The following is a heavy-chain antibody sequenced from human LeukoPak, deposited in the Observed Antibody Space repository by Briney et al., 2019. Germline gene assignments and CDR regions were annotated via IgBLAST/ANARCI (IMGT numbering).Heavy chain of an antibody. J-gene: IGHJ4*02. CDR3: AREVMVRGIPFDY. D-gene: IGHD3-10*01. Sequence: ASVKVSCKASGYTFTSYGISWVRQAPGQGLEWMGWISVYNGKTNYAQKLQGRVTMTTETSTSTAYLELRSLRIDDTALYYCAREVMVRGIPFDYWGQGTLVTVSS. V-gene: IGHV1-18*01. CDR1: GYTFTSYG. CDR2: ISVYNGKT.